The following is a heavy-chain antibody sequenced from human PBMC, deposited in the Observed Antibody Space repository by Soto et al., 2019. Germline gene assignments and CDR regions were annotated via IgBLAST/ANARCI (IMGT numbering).Heavy chain of an antibody. V-gene: IGHV4-31*03. Sequence: TRSVTGSVSGTYVSNGGHYVIWVHQHPGNGLEWIGYSYYSGSTYYNPCLKSRVTISVDTSKNQFSLKLSSVTAADTAVYYCARVGVPAAIRSGAFDIWGQGTMVTVS. CDR1: GTYVSNGGHY. CDR3: ARVGVPAAIRSGAFDI. CDR2: SYYSGST. D-gene: IGHD2-2*02. J-gene: IGHJ3*02.